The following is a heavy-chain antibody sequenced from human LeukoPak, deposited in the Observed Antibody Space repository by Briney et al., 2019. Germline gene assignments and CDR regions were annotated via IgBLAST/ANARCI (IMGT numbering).Heavy chain of an antibody. Sequence: ASVKVSCKVSGYTLTELSMHWVRQAPGKGLEWMGGFDPEDGETIYAQKFQGRVTMTEDTSTDTAYMELSSLRSEDTAVYCCATTASYHDAFDIWGQGTMVTVSS. J-gene: IGHJ3*02. CDR3: ATTASYHDAFDI. D-gene: IGHD1-26*01. CDR2: FDPEDGET. CDR1: GYTLTELS. V-gene: IGHV1-24*01.